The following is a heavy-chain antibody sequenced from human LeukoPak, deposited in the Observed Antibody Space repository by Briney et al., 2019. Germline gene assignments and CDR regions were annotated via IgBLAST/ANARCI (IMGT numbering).Heavy chain of an antibody. Sequence: SETLSLTCAVYGGSFSGYYWSWIRQPPGKGLEWIGEINHSGSTNYNPSLKSRVTISVDTSKNQFSLKLSSVTAADTAVYYCARGRGLDYWGQGTLVTVSS. D-gene: IGHD3-10*01. CDR3: ARGRGLDY. CDR2: INHSGST. J-gene: IGHJ4*02. CDR1: GGSFSGYY. V-gene: IGHV4-34*01.